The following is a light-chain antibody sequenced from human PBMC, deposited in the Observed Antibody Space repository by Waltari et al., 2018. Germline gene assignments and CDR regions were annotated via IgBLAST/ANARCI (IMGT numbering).Light chain of an antibody. Sequence: DVLMTQSPLSLPVTLGQPASISCRSSQSLVHSDGKTYLNWFHQRPGQSPRRLIYKVSNRDFGVPDRFSGSGSGTDFTLLISRVEAEDVGVYYCMQAIQWPLTFGQGTKVEIK. CDR2: KVS. CDR3: MQAIQWPLT. J-gene: IGKJ1*01. CDR1: QSLVHSDGKTY. V-gene: IGKV2-30*02.